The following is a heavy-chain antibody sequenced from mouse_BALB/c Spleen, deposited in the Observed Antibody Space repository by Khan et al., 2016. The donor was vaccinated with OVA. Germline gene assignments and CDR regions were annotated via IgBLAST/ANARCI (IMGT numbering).Heavy chain of an antibody. CDR2: IYPGDGNS. V-gene: IGHV1-87*01. D-gene: IGHD1-1*01. CDR3: ARGGITTGYFEY. CDR1: GYTFTSYW. J-gene: IGHJ2*01. Sequence: QVRLQQSGTELARPGASVKLSCKASGYTFTSYWMQWVKQRPGQGLEWIGAIYPGDGNSRYTQKFKGKATVTADKSSSTAYMQLSSLASEDSAVYYCARGGITTGYFEYWGQGTTLTVSS.